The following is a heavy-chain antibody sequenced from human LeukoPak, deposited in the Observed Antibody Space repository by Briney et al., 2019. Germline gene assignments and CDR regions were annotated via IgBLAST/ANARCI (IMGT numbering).Heavy chain of an antibody. CDR1: GYTFTSYY. V-gene: IGHV1-46*01. CDR3: ARSGRLLRYFDWFLDDY. Sequence: ASVKVSCKVSGYTFTSYYMHWVRQAPGQGLEWMGIINPSGGSTSYAQKFQGRVTMTRDTSTSTDYMELSSLRSEDTAVYYCARSGRLLRYFDWFLDDYWGQGTLVTVSS. J-gene: IGHJ4*02. CDR2: INPSGGST. D-gene: IGHD3-9*01.